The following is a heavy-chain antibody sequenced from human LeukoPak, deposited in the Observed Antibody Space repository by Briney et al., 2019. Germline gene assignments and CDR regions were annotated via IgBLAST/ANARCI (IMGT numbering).Heavy chain of an antibody. CDR1: GCTFTGYY. CDR3: ATDGSGSYPLYYFDF. D-gene: IGHD3-10*01. Sequence: ASVKVSCKASGCTFTGYYMHWVRQAPGQGLEWMGWINPNNGGTNYAQKFQGWVTMTRDTSISTAYMELGRLRSDDTAVYYCATDGSGSYPLYYFDFWGQGTLVTVSS. V-gene: IGHV1-2*04. J-gene: IGHJ4*02. CDR2: INPNNGGT.